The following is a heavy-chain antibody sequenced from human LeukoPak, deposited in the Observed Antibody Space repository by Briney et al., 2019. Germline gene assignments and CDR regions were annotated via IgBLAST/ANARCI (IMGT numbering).Heavy chain of an antibody. CDR1: GFTFTSYY. CDR3: ARDVGITVVRGTFDY. V-gene: IGHV1-46*01. J-gene: IGHJ4*01. D-gene: IGHD3-10*01. CDR2: INPSGGRT. Sequence: ASVKVSCKASGFTFTSYYMHWVRQAPGQGLEWIGIINPSGGRTRYAQRLQGRVTMTRDTSTSTVYMELSSLSSEDTAVYYCARDVGITVVRGTFDYWGQGTLVTVSS.